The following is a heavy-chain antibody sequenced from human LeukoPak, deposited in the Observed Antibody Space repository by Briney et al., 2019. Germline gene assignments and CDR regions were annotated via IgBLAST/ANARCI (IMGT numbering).Heavy chain of an antibody. Sequence: ASVKVSCKASGFTLTNYDINWVRQAPGQGLEWMGWMNPINGNTGYARKFQGRVTMTRNTSISTAYMELSSLGSEDTAVYYCARAVSEVPVLRFHPVSYYYYGMDVWGQGPRSPSP. CDR3: ARAVSEVPVLRFHPVSYYYYGMDV. J-gene: IGHJ6*02. V-gene: IGHV1-8*01. D-gene: IGHD3-3*01. CDR1: GFTLTNYD. CDR2: MNPINGNT.